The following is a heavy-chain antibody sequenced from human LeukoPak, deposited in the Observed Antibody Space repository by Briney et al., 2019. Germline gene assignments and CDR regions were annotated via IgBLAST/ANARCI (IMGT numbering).Heavy chain of an antibody. V-gene: IGHV3-30*02. CDR2: IQYDDSIE. Sequence: GGSLRLSCAASGFTFSTFGMNWVRQPPDKGLEWVAFIQYDDSIEYYADSVKGRFTISRDNSKNTLYLQMNSLRGDDTAVYYCAKDQGVVGSYDYWGHGTLVTVSS. J-gene: IGHJ4*01. CDR1: GFTFSTFG. CDR3: AKDQGVVGSYDY. D-gene: IGHD3-10*01.